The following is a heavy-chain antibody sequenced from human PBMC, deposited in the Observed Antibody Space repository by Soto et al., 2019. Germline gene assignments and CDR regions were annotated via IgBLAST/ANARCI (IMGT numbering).Heavy chain of an antibody. V-gene: IGHV4-59*01. CDR2: MYNTGRT. CDR3: ARSVRLGDLSFRY. D-gene: IGHD3-16*02. CDR1: GGSISRYY. J-gene: IGHJ4*02. Sequence: SETLSLTCTVSGGSISRYYWSWIRQPPGKGLEWIGYMYNTGRTVYNPSFKSRVTISVDTSKNQFSLQLDSVTAADTAVYYCARSVRLGDLSFRYWSQGTLVTVSS.